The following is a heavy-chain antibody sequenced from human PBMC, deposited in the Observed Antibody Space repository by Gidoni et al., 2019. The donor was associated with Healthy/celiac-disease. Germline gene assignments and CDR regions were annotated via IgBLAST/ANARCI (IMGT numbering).Heavy chain of an antibody. D-gene: IGHD1-26*01. J-gene: IGHJ5*02. CDR2: RNPNSGNT. V-gene: IGHV1-8*01. CDR1: GYTFHSSD. CDR3: ARADSGSYAVGCLHWFDP. Sequence: QVQLVQSGAEVKKPGAPVKVSCKASGYTFHSSDLNWVRQATGQGLEWMGWRNPNSGNTGYAQKFQGRVTMTMSTSISTAYMELSSLRSEDTAVYYWARADSGSYAVGCLHWFDPWGQGTLVTVSS.